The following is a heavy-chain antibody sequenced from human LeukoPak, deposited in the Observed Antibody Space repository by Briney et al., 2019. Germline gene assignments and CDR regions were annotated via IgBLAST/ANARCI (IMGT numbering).Heavy chain of an antibody. V-gene: IGHV4-31*03. J-gene: IGHJ4*02. CDR2: IYNSGST. D-gene: IGHD5-18*01. CDR3: ARALMAVDTAIDY. Sequence: SQTLSLTCTVSGGSISSGGYYWSWIRQHPGKGLEWIGYIYNSGSTYYNPSLKSRVTISVDTSKNQFSLKLSSVTAADTAVYYCARALMAVDTAIDYWGQGTLVTVSS. CDR1: GGSISSGGYY.